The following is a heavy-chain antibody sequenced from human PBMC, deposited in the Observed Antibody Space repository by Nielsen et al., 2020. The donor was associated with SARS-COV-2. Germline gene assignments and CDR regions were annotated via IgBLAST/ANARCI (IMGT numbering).Heavy chain of an antibody. D-gene: IGHD1-26*01. CDR1: GGSINSYY. CDR2: LYYDGST. J-gene: IGHJ4*02. V-gene: IGHV4-59*13. CDR3: ARGLPAGLVGAAHYFDY. Sequence: SETLSLTCTVSGGSINSYYCSWIRQPPGKGLEWIGSLYYDGSTKHNPSLKSRVTISVDASKNQFSLKLSSVTAADTAMYYCARGLPAGLVGAAHYFDYWGQGTLVTVSS.